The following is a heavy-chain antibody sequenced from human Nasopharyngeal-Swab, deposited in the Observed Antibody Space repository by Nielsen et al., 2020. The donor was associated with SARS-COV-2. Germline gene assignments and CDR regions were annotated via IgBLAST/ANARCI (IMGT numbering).Heavy chain of an antibody. V-gene: IGHV3-7*01. CDR3: ARGASGYYDCWSGYYRYYYYYYMDV. CDR2: IKQDGSEK. D-gene: IGHD3-3*01. Sequence: WIRQPPGKGLEWVANIKQDGSEKYYVDSVKGRFTISRDNAKNSLYLQMNSLRAEDTAVYYCARGASGYYDCWSGYYRYYYYYYMDVWGKGTTVTVSS. J-gene: IGHJ6*03.